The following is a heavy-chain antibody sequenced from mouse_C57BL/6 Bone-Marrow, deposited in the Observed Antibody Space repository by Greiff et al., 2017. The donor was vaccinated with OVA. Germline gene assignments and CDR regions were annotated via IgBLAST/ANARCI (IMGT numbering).Heavy chain of an antibody. J-gene: IGHJ4*01. CDR3: ARGGSSPYYYAMDY. V-gene: IGHV1-76*01. CDR2: IYPGSGNT. Sequence: VQLQQSGAELVRPGASVKLSCKASGYTFTDYYINWVKQRPGQGLEWIARIYPGSGNTYYNEKFKGKATLTAEKSSSTAYMQLSSLTSEDSAVYFCARGGSSPYYYAMDYWGQGTSVTVSS. CDR1: GYTFTDYY. D-gene: IGHD1-1*01.